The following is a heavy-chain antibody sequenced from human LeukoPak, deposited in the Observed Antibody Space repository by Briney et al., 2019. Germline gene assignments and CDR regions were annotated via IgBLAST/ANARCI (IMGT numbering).Heavy chain of an antibody. CDR3: ARRAGDYSHPYDY. D-gene: IGHD3-22*01. V-gene: IGHV3-53*01. CDR1: GLTVSSNC. CDR2: IYSGGST. Sequence: GGSLRLSCAASGLTVSSNCMSWVRQAPGKGLEWVSFIYSGGSTYYTDSVKGRFTISRDNSKNTLYLQMNSLRAEDTAVYYCARRAGDYSHPYDYWGQGILVTVSS. J-gene: IGHJ4*02.